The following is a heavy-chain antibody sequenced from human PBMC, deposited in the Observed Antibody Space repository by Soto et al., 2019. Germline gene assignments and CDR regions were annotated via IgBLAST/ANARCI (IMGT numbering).Heavy chain of an antibody. CDR2: ISPSSGET. Sequence: SLKVSCKASGYTFTSYGIVWVRLAPGQGLEWMGWISPSSGETRYAEKFQDRVPLTTDTSTKTAYVDLRNLKSDGTAVDECARGPVAGSDFWGQGTLVAASS. CDR3: ARGPVAGSDF. V-gene: IGHV1-18*04. D-gene: IGHD6-19*01. J-gene: IGHJ4*02. CDR1: GYTFTSYG.